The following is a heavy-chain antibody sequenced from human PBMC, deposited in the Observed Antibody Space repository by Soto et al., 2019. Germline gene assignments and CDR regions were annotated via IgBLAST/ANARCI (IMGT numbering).Heavy chain of an antibody. CDR1: GGTFSSYA. D-gene: IGHD3-10*01. Sequence: SVKVSCKASGGTFSSYAISWVRQAPGQGLEWMGGIIPIFGTANYAQKFQGRVTITADKSTSTAYMELSSLRSEDTAVYYCARDLYYPGWFDPWGQGTLVTVSS. CDR2: IIPIFGTA. V-gene: IGHV1-69*06. J-gene: IGHJ5*02. CDR3: ARDLYYPGWFDP.